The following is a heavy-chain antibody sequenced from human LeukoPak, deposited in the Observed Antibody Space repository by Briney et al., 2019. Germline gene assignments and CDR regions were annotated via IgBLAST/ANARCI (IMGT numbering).Heavy chain of an antibody. V-gene: IGHV4-34*01. D-gene: IGHD5-12*01. J-gene: IGHJ4*02. Sequence: PSETLSLTCAVYGGSFSGYYWSWVRQPPGKGLEWIGEINHSGSTNYNPSLKSRVTISVDTSKNQFSLKLSSVTAADTAVYYCARDTKQSRGYSGYDDDYWGQGTLVTVSS. CDR1: GGSFSGYY. CDR2: INHSGST. CDR3: ARDTKQSRGYSGYDDDY.